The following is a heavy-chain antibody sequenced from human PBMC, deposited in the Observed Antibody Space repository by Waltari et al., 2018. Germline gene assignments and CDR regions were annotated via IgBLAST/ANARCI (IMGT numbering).Heavy chain of an antibody. D-gene: IGHD6-19*01. CDR2: INHSGST. CDR3: ARGGWYGSPLDY. Sequence: QVQLQQWGAGLLKPSETLSLTCAVYGGSFSGYYWSWIRQPPGKGLEWIGEINHSGSTNYNPSLKSRVTISVDTSKNQFSLKLSSVTAADTAVYYCARGGWYGSPLDYWGQGTLVTVSS. V-gene: IGHV4-34*01. CDR1: GGSFSGYY. J-gene: IGHJ4*02.